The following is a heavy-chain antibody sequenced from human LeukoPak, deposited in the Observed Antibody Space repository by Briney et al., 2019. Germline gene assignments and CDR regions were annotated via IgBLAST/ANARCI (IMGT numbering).Heavy chain of an antibody. Sequence: PGRSLRLSCAASGFTFSSYGLHWVRQAPGKVLEWVAGISYDGSNKYYADSVKGRFTISRDNSKDTVYLQMNSLRAEDTAVYYCARDLATLGMDVWGKGTTVTVSS. D-gene: IGHD5-12*01. V-gene: IGHV3-30*01. CDR2: ISYDGSNK. CDR1: GFTFSSYG. J-gene: IGHJ6*04. CDR3: ARDLATLGMDV.